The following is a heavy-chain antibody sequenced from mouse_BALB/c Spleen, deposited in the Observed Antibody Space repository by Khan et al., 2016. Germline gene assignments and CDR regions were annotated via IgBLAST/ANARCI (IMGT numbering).Heavy chain of an antibody. J-gene: IGHJ1*01. CDR2: IRSKSNNYAT. CDR3: VRQRLLTPYWYFDV. Sequence: EVQLVESGGGLVQPKGSLKLSCAASGFTFNTYAMNWVRQAPGKGLEWVARIRSKSNNYATYYADSVKDRFTIARDDSQSMLYLQMNNLKTEDTATFYCVRQRLLTPYWYFDVWGAGTTLTVSS. V-gene: IGHV10-1*02. CDR1: GFTFNTYA. D-gene: IGHD2-3*01.